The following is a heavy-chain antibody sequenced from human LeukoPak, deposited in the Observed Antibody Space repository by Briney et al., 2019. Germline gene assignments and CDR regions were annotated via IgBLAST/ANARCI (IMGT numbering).Heavy chain of an antibody. V-gene: IGHV3-23*01. CDR2: ISGFGGIT. J-gene: IGHJ4*02. Sequence: PGGSLRLSCAASGFTFSSYSMNWVRQAPGKGLEWVSDISGFGGITYYADSVKGRFTISRDNSKNTLFLQMNSLRAEDTAVYYCAKDLEAATRVFDYWGQGTLVTVSS. CDR3: AKDLEAATRVFDY. CDR1: GFTFSSYS. D-gene: IGHD6-25*01.